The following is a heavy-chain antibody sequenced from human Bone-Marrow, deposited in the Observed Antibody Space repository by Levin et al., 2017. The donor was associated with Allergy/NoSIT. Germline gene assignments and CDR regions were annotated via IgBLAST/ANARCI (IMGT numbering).Heavy chain of an antibody. D-gene: IGHD1-1*01. CDR2: IYPRDSET. CDR3: ARRHNRMSESDY. J-gene: IGHJ4*02. V-gene: IGHV5-51*01. CDR1: GYDFNSYW. Sequence: GESLKISCRGSGYDFNSYWIGWVRQMPGKGLEWMGIIYPRDSETTYSPSFQGRVTFSVDKSISTAYMQWNSLEASDSAMYFCARRHNRMSESDYWGQGTLVTVSS.